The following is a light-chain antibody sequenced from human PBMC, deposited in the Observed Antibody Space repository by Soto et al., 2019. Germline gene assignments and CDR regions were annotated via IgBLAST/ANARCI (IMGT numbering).Light chain of an antibody. CDR3: QQRSNWPPIT. V-gene: IGKV3-11*01. Sequence: EIVLTQSPATLSLSPGERATLSCRASQSINRYLAWYQQKPGQAPRLLIYDASNRATGIPVRFSGSGSGTDFTLTISSLETEDFAVYYCQQRSNWPPITLGQGTRLEIK. CDR2: DAS. CDR1: QSINRY. J-gene: IGKJ5*01.